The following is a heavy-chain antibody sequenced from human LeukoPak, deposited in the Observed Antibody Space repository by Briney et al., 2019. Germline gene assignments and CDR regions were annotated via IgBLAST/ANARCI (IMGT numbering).Heavy chain of an antibody. CDR2: IIPIFGTA. CDR3: ATRAKGDFWSGYRDAFDI. V-gene: IGHV1-69*05. Sequence: SVKVSCKASGGTFSSYAISWVRQAPGQGLEWMGGIIPIFGTANYAQKFQGRVTITTDESTSTAYMELSSLRSEDTAVYYCATRAKGDFWSGYRDAFDIWGQGTMVTVSS. CDR1: GGTFSSYA. J-gene: IGHJ3*02. D-gene: IGHD3-3*01.